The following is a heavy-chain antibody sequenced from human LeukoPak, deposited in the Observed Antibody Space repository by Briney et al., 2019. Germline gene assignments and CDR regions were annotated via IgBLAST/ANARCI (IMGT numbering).Heavy chain of an antibody. Sequence: GGSLRLSCAASGFTFSSYAMHWVRQAPGKGLEWVAIISYDGSNKYYADSVKGRFTISRDKSKNTLYLQMNSLRGEDTAVYYCARSAAAGRIVATFDYWGQGTLVTVSS. V-gene: IGHV3-30*04. CDR1: GFTFSSYA. J-gene: IGHJ4*02. CDR3: ARSAAAGRIVATFDY. D-gene: IGHD5-12*01. CDR2: ISYDGSNK.